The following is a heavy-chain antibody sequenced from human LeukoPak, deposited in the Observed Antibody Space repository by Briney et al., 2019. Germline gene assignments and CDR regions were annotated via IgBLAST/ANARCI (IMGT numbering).Heavy chain of an antibody. D-gene: IGHD1-14*01. V-gene: IGHV4-38-2*02. J-gene: IGHJ4*02. CDR3: ARDQVGNPIDY. CDR1: GFSISSGYY. Sequence: SETLSLTCTVSGFSISSGYYWGWIRQPPGKGLDWIGSIHHSGSTYYNASLKSRVTISVDTSKNQFSLKLSSVTAADTAVYYCARDQVGNPIDYWGQGTLVTVSS. CDR2: IHHSGST.